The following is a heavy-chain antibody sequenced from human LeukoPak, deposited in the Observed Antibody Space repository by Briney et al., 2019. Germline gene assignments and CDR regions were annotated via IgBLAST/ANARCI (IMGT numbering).Heavy chain of an antibody. CDR1: GFTFSSYG. Sequence: GGSLRLSCAASGFTFSSYGMHWVRRAPGKGLEWVAVISYDGGNKYYADSVKGRFTISRDNSKNTLYLQMNSLRAEDTAVYYCAKGSSGSYWGQGTLVTVSS. CDR2: ISYDGGNK. J-gene: IGHJ4*02. D-gene: IGHD6-19*01. V-gene: IGHV3-30*18. CDR3: AKGSSGSY.